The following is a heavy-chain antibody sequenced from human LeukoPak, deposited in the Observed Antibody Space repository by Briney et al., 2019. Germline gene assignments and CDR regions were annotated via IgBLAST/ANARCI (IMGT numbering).Heavy chain of an antibody. Sequence: GGSLRLSCAASGFTFSSYEMNWVRQAPGKGLEWVSYISSSGSTIYYADSVKGRFTISRDNAKNSLYLQMNSLRAEDTAVYYCARSAAAGTFPDYWGQGTLVTVSS. D-gene: IGHD6-13*01. V-gene: IGHV3-48*03. CDR2: ISSSGSTI. CDR1: GFTFSSYE. J-gene: IGHJ4*02. CDR3: ARSAAAGTFPDY.